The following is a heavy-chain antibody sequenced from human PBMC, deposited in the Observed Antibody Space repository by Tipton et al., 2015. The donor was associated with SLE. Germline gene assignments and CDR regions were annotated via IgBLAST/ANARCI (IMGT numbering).Heavy chain of an antibody. CDR2: ISSSSSYI. J-gene: IGHJ4*02. V-gene: IGHV3-21*03. CDR3: ARDDPEWLPFDY. CDR1: GFTFSSYS. Sequence: SLRLSCAASGFTFSSYSMNWVRQAPGKGLEWVSFISSSSSYIYYADSVKGRFTISRDNAKNSLYLQMNSLRAEDTAVYYCARDDPEWLPFDYWGQGTLVTVSS. D-gene: IGHD6-19*01.